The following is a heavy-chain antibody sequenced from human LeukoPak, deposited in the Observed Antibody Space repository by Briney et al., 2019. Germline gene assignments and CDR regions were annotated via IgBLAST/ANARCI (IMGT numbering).Heavy chain of an antibody. J-gene: IGHJ5*02. D-gene: IGHD3-22*01. Sequence: GASVKVSCKASGYTFTGYYMHWVRQAPGQGLEWMGWINPNSGGTNYAQKFQGRVTMTRDTSISTAYMELSRLRSDDTAVYYCARGDYYYDSSGLFVGPWGQGTLVTVSS. CDR2: INPNSGGT. V-gene: IGHV1-2*02. CDR1: GYTFTGYY. CDR3: ARGDYYYDSSGLFVGP.